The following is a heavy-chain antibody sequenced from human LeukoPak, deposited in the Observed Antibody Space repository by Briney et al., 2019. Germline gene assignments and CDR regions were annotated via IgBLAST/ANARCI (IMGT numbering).Heavy chain of an antibody. D-gene: IGHD5-18*01. Sequence: ASVKVSCKASGYTFTSYGISWVRQAPGQGLEWMGWISAYNGNTNYAQKLQGRVTMTIDTSTSTAYMELRSLRSDDTAVYYCARDSRYSYGYGSDYWGQGTLVTVSS. CDR3: ARDSRYSYGYGSDY. CDR2: ISAYNGNT. J-gene: IGHJ4*02. V-gene: IGHV1-18*01. CDR1: GYTFTSYG.